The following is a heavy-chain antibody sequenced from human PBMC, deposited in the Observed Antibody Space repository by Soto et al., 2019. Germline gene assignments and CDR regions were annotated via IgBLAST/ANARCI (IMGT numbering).Heavy chain of an antibody. J-gene: IGHJ4*02. CDR1: GGSLSYYY. CDR3: ARDQGIASSGPFDY. Sequence: PSETLSLTCTVSGGSLSYYYWSWIRQPPGMGLEWIGFIYYSGGANYNPSLKSRVTISVDASKNQFSLKLNSVTAADTAVYYCARDQGIASSGPFDYWGPGTLVTVSS. D-gene: IGHD6-13*01. V-gene: IGHV4-59*01. CDR2: IYYSGGA.